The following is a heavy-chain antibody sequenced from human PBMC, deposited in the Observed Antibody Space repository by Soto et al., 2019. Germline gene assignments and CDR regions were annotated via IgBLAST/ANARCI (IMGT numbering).Heavy chain of an antibody. Sequence: EVQLVESGGNLARHGESLRLSCTASGFKFDDYAFHWVRQAPGKGPEWVSGINWNGAYSGYADSVKGRFTISRDNAGNSVYLQMDTLRPEDTALYYCARVHSSGWYDEPYDAWGQGTMVTVSS. D-gene: IGHD6-19*01. CDR2: INWNGAYS. V-gene: IGHV3-9*01. J-gene: IGHJ3*01. CDR3: ARVHSSGWYDEPYDA. CDR1: GFKFDDYA.